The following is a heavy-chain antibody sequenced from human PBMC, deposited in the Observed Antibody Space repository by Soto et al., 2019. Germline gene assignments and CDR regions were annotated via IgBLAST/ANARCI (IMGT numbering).Heavy chain of an antibody. J-gene: IGHJ4*02. CDR2: INAGNGNT. Sequence: VQLVQSGAEVKKPGASVKVSCKASGYTFTSYAMHWVRQAPGQRLEGMGWINAGNGNTKYSQKFQGRVTITRDTAESTAYMELSRLRSEDTAVYYCARPGYSYGFSLYHWGQGTLVTVSS. CDR3: ARPGYSYGFSLYH. D-gene: IGHD5-18*01. V-gene: IGHV1-3*01. CDR1: GYTFTSYA.